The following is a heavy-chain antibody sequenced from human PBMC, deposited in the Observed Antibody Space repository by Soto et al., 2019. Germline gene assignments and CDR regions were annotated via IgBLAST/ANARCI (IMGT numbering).Heavy chain of an antibody. D-gene: IGHD1-7*01. CDR2: IYYSGST. Sequence: PXGTLSLTCTVSGGSVSSSRYYWGWIRQPPGKGLEWIGSIYYSGSTYYNPSLKSRVTISVDTSKNQFSLKLSSVTAADTAVYYCARLGLELGWFDPWGQGTLVTVSS. J-gene: IGHJ5*02. CDR1: GGSVSSSRYY. V-gene: IGHV4-39*01. CDR3: ARLGLELGWFDP.